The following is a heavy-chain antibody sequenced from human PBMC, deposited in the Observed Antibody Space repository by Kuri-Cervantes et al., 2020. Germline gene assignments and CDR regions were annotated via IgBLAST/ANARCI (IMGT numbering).Heavy chain of an antibody. CDR1: GYTFSSYG. D-gene: IGHD3-3*01. CDR2: ISGYNGDT. Sequence: ASVKVSCKSTGYTFSSYGLSWVRQAPGQGLEWMGWISGYNGDTKYAQKLQGRVTMTTDTSTSTAYMELRSLGSDDTAVYYCARDYDFWRQEIHPLDYWGQGTLVTVSS. CDR3: ARDYDFWRQEIHPLDY. J-gene: IGHJ4*02. V-gene: IGHV1-18*01.